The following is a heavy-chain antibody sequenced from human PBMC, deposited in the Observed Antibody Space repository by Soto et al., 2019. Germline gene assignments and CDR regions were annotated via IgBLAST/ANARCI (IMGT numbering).Heavy chain of an antibody. CDR3: ARGPYYYDSSGHTFDY. V-gene: IGHV4-34*01. Sequence: SETLSLTCAVYGGSFSGYYWSWIRQPPGKGLEWIGEINHSGSTNYNPSLKSRVTISVDTSKNQFSLKLSSVTAADTAVYYCARGPYYYDSSGHTFDYWGQGTLVTVSS. D-gene: IGHD3-22*01. CDR2: INHSGST. J-gene: IGHJ4*02. CDR1: GGSFSGYY.